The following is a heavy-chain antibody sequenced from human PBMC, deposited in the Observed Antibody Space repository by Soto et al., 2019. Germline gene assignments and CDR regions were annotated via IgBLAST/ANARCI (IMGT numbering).Heavy chain of an antibody. CDR1: GYNFAGYW. Sequence: PGESLKISCKGSGYNFAGYWIAWVRQMPGKGLELMGIIYPSGSDTRYRPSFQGQVTISADKSISSAYLQWSSLRASDTAMCYCARGGVSTRTFDYWGQGTPVTVSS. V-gene: IGHV5-51*01. CDR3: ARGGVSTRTFDY. J-gene: IGHJ4*02. CDR2: IYPSGSDT. D-gene: IGHD3-3*01.